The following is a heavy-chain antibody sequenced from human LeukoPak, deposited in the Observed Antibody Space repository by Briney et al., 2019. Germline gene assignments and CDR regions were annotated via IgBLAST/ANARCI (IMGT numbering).Heavy chain of an antibody. CDR2: IKSKTNGETR. Sequence: GGSLRLSCAASGFTLSNAWMNWVRQAPGKGLEWVGLIKSKTNGETRDYAAPVKGRFTISRDDSDNTLYLQMNSLKNEDTAVYYCARDAAYGYDRFDYWGQGTQVTVSS. V-gene: IGHV3-15*01. J-gene: IGHJ4*02. D-gene: IGHD5-18*01. CDR3: ARDAAYGYDRFDY. CDR1: GFTLSNAW.